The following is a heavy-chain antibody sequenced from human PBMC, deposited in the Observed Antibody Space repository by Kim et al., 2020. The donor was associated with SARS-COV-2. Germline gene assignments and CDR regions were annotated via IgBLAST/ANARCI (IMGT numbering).Heavy chain of an antibody. J-gene: IGHJ6*02. Sequence: YAQGCTGRFVFSLDTSASTAYLQISSLKAEDTAVYYCARGDYYYYYGMDVWGQGTTVTVSS. CDR3: ARGDYYYYYGMDV. V-gene: IGHV7-4-1*02.